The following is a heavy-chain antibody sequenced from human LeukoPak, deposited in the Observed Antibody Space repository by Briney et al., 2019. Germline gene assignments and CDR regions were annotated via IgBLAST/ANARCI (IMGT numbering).Heavy chain of an antibody. D-gene: IGHD2-2*02. CDR2: IYYSGST. V-gene: IGHV4-39*01. J-gene: IGHJ3*02. Sequence: PSETLSLTCTVSGGSISSSSHYWGWIRQPPGKGLEWIGNIYYSGSTYYNPSLKSRVTISVDTSKNQFSLKLSSVTAADTAACYCASDEGCSSTSCYKAFDIWGQGTMVTVSS. CDR3: ASDEGCSSTSCYKAFDI. CDR1: GGSISSSSHY.